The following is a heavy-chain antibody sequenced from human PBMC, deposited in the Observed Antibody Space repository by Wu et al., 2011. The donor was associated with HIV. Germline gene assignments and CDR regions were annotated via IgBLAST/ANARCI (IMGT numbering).Heavy chain of an antibody. V-gene: IGHV1-2*02. Sequence: QVQLVQPGAEVKKPGASVKVSCKASGYTFTGYYMHWVRQAPGQGLEWMGWINPNSGGTKYVQKFQGRVSMTRDTSISTVYMELSRLRSDDTAVYYCARDGDHRMGHAFDIWGQGTMVTVSS. CDR3: ARDGDHRMGHAFDI. CDR1: GYTFTGYY. CDR2: INPNSGGT. J-gene: IGHJ3*02. D-gene: IGHD1-14*01.